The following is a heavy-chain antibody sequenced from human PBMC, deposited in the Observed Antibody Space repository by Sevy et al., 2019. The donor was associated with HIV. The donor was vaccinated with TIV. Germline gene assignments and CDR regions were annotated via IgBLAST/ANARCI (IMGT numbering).Heavy chain of an antibody. CDR1: GFTFSSYW. CDR3: ARGDSSGWYAGPWYFDY. D-gene: IGHD6-19*01. J-gene: IGHJ4*02. Sequence: GGSVRLSCAASGFTFSSYWMTWVRQAPGKGLEWVANIKQDGSEMYYVDSVKGRFTISRDNAKNSLYLQMNSLRAEDTAVYYCARGDSSGWYAGPWYFDYWGQGTLVTVSS. V-gene: IGHV3-7*01. CDR2: IKQDGSEM.